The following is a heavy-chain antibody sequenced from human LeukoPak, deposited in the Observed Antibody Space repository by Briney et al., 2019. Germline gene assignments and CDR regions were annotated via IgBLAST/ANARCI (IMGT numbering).Heavy chain of an antibody. Sequence: GGSLRLSCAASGFTFSSYAMSWVRQAPGKGLEWVSAISGSGGSIYYADSVKGRSTISRDNSKNTLYLQMNSLRAEDTAVYYCAKDQGQKAYYDFWSGYPGKYYGMDVWGQGTTVTVSS. J-gene: IGHJ6*02. V-gene: IGHV3-23*01. CDR2: ISGSGGSI. CDR1: GFTFSSYA. D-gene: IGHD3-3*01. CDR3: AKDQGQKAYYDFWSGYPGKYYGMDV.